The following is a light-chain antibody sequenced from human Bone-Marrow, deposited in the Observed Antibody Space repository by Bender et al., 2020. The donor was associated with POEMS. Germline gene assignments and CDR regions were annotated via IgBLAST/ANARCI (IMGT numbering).Light chain of an antibody. Sequence: QSALTQPASVSGSPGQSITISCTEGDNGVGSFGLVSWYQQHPGRAPKLVIFEGTKRPSGISPRFSGSKSGNTASLTISGLQAEDQADYYCCSYVGNSNWVFGGGTKVTVL. CDR3: CSYVGNSNWV. V-gene: IGLV2-23*01. J-gene: IGLJ3*02. CDR2: EGT. CDR1: DNGVGSFGL.